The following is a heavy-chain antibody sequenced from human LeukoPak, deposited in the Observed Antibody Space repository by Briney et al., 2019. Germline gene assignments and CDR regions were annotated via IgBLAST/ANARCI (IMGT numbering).Heavy chain of an antibody. V-gene: IGHV4-34*01. Sequence: SETLSLTCAVYGGSFSGYYWSWIRQPPGKGLEWIGEINHSGSTNYNPSLKSRVTISVDTSKNQFTLKLSSVTAADTAVYYCARGGVMVRGVIAGDYWGQGTLVTVSS. CDR3: ARGGVMVRGVIAGDY. J-gene: IGHJ4*02. CDR1: GGSFSGYY. CDR2: INHSGST. D-gene: IGHD3-10*01.